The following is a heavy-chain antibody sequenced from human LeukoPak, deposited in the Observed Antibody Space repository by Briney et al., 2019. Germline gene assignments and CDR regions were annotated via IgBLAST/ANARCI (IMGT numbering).Heavy chain of an antibody. D-gene: IGHD6-19*01. J-gene: IGHJ4*02. CDR2: INSDGRSS. CDR1: GFTFNSYW. CDR3: ARGGVAGTFDY. V-gene: IGHV3-74*01. Sequence: GGSLRLSCAASGFTFNSYWMHWVRQAPEKGLVWVSHINSDGRSSSYADSVKGRFTISRDNAKNTLYLQMNSPRAEDTAVYYCARGGVAGTFDYWGQGTLVTVSS.